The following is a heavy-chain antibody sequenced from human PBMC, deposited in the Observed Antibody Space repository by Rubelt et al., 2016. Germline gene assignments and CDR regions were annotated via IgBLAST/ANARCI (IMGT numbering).Heavy chain of an antibody. D-gene: IGHD2-2*01. CDR3: ATQGYCSSTSCYGAY. V-gene: IGHV3-48*02. J-gene: IGHJ4*02. CDR1: GFTFSSYS. Sequence: EVQLVESGGGLVQPGGSLRLSCAASGFTFSSYSMNWVRQAPGKGLEWVSYISSSSSTIYYADSVKGRFTSSRDNAKNSRYLQMNSLRDEDTAVYYCATQGYCSSTSCYGAYWGQGTLVTVSS. CDR2: ISSSSSTI.